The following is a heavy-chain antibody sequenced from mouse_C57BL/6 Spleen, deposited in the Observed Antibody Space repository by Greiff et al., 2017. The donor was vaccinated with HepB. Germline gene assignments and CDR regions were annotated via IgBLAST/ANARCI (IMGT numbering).Heavy chain of an antibody. J-gene: IGHJ3*01. CDR1: GYTFTDHT. CDR2: IYPRDGST. Sequence: QVQLQQSDAELVKPGASVKISCKVSGYTFTDHTIHWMKQRPEQGLEWIGYIYPRDGSTKYNEKFKGKATLTADKSSSTAYMQLNSLTSEDSAVYFCAIKEGFQICDGYLFAYWGQGTLVTVSA. CDR3: AIKEGFQICDGYLFAY. V-gene: IGHV1-78*01. D-gene: IGHD2-3*01.